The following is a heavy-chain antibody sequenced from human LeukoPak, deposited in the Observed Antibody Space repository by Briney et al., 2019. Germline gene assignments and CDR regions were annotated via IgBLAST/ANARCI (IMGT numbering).Heavy chain of an antibody. J-gene: IGHJ4*02. CDR3: AREGGKGYCSSTSCPVTGLDY. CDR1: GYTFTRYY. Sequence: ASVKVSCKASGYTFTRYYMHGVRQAPGQGLEWMGIINPSGGSTSYAQKFQGRVTMTRGTSTSTVYMELSSLRSEDTAVYYCAREGGKGYCSSTSCPVTGLDYWGQGTLVTVSS. V-gene: IGHV1-46*01. CDR2: INPSGGST. D-gene: IGHD2-2*01.